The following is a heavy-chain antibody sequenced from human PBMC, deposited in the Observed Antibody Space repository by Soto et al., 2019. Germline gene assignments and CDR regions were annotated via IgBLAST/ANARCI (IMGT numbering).Heavy chain of an antibody. J-gene: IGHJ4*02. CDR1: GFTFSSNA. CDR2: MSYDGSNE. V-gene: IGHV3-30-3*01. Sequence: QVQLAESGGGVVQPGRSLRLSCAASGFTFSSNAMHWVRQAPGKELEWVAVMSYDGSNEYYADSVKGRFTISRDNSKNTLYLQMNSLRDEDTAVYYCARDSILSGTTRPPPLDYWGQGTLVTVSS. D-gene: IGHD2-15*01. CDR3: ARDSILSGTTRPPPLDY.